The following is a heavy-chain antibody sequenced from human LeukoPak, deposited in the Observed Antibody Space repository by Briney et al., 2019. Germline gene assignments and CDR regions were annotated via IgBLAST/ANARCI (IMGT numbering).Heavy chain of an antibody. CDR3: ARDAGIFGVSYFDY. J-gene: IGHJ4*02. Sequence: GGSLRLSCAASGFTFSSYSMNWVRQAPGKGLEWVSSISSSSSYIYYADSVKGRFTISRDNAKNSLYLQMNSLRAEDTAAYYCARDAGIFGVSYFDYWGQGTLVTVSS. V-gene: IGHV3-21*01. CDR2: ISSSSSYI. D-gene: IGHD3-3*01. CDR1: GFTFSSYS.